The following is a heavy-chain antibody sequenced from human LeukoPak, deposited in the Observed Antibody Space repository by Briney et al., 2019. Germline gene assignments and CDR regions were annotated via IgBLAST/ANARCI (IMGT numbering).Heavy chain of an antibody. Sequence: GGSLRLSCAASGFTFSTYAMSWVRQAPGKGLEWVSSFSGSGGNTYYADSVKGRFTISRDNSKNTLYLQMNSLRAEDTAVYYCARVDVGYDILTGYLPNWFDPWGQGTLVTVSS. V-gene: IGHV3-23*01. D-gene: IGHD3-9*01. CDR2: FSGSGGNT. CDR1: GFTFSTYA. CDR3: ARVDVGYDILTGYLPNWFDP. J-gene: IGHJ5*02.